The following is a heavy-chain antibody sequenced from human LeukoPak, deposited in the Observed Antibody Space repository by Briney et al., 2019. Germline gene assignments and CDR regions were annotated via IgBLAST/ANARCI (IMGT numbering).Heavy chain of an antibody. Sequence: ASVKVSCKASGYTFTSYGISWVRQAPGQGLEWMGWISAYNGNTNYVQKLQGRVTMTTDTSTSTAYMELRSLRSDDTAVYYCAKTGTTRRYYYGMDVWGQGTTVTVSS. J-gene: IGHJ6*02. V-gene: IGHV1-18*01. CDR2: ISAYNGNT. CDR1: GYTFTSYG. D-gene: IGHD1-7*01. CDR3: AKTGTTRRYYYGMDV.